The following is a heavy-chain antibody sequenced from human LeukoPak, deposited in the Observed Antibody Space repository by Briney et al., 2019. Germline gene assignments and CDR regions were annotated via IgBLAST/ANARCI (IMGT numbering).Heavy chain of an antibody. CDR2: SSANNGNS. CDR3: ARGRTRRGLLFDY. J-gene: IGHJ4*02. CDR1: GYIFTNYG. V-gene: IGHV1-18*01. D-gene: IGHD1-7*01. Sequence: ASVKVSCKASGYIFTNYGISWVRQAPGQGLEWMGWSSANNGNSDYPQKFQDRVTMTTDTSTSTGYMELRSLRSDDTAVYYCARGRTRRGLLFDYWGQGTLATVSS.